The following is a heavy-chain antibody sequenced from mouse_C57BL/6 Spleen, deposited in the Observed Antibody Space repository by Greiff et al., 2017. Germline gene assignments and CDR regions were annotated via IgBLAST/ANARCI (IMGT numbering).Heavy chain of an antibody. Sequence: QVQLQQSGAELVMPGASVKLSCKASGYTFTSYWMHWVKQRPGQGLEWIGEIDPSDSYTNYNQKFKGKSTLTVDKSSSTAYMQLSSLTSEDSAVYYCATGLDYYAMDYWGQGTSVTVSS. D-gene: IGHD3-1*01. CDR2: IDPSDSYT. J-gene: IGHJ4*01. V-gene: IGHV1-69*01. CDR3: ATGLDYYAMDY. CDR1: GYTFTSYW.